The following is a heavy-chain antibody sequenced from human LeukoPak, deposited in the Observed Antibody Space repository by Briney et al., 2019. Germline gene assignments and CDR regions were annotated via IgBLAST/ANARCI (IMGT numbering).Heavy chain of an antibody. CDR3: GGGGTYSQFDY. CDR1: GGSIRSYY. J-gene: IGHJ4*02. D-gene: IGHD1-26*01. V-gene: IGHV4-59*01. CDR2: MYYSGST. Sequence: SETRSLTCAVSGGSIRSYYWNWVRQPPGKGLEWIGYMYYSGSTNYNPSLKSRVTISGDTSNNQFSLKLNSVTAADTAVYYCGGGGTYSQFDYWGQGTLVTVSS.